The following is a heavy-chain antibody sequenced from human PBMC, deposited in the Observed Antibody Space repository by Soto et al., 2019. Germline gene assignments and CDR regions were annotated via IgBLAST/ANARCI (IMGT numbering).Heavy chain of an antibody. V-gene: IGHV4-59*01. CDR1: GGSISSYY. D-gene: IGHD2-21*02. J-gene: IGHJ6*02. CDR2: IYYSGST. CDR3: ARAGGDLYYYGMDV. Sequence: SETLSLTCTVSGGSISSYYWSWIRQPPGKGLEWIGYIYYSGSTNYNPYLKSRVTISVDRAKNQFSLKLSSVTAADTAVYYCARAGGDLYYYGMDVWGQGTTVTVSS.